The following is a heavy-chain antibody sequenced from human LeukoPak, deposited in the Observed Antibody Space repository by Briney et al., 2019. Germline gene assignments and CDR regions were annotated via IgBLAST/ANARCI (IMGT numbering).Heavy chain of an antibody. CDR3: ARAITMVRGVITHLGY. J-gene: IGHJ4*02. V-gene: IGHV5-51*01. D-gene: IGHD3-10*01. CDR1: GCSFTSYW. CDR2: IYPGDSDT. Sequence: GESLKISCKGSGCSFTSYWICWVRQIPGKGLEWMGIIYPGDSDTRYSPSFQGRVTISADKSISTAYLQWSSLKASDTAMYYCARAITMVRGVITHLGYGGQGTLVTVSS.